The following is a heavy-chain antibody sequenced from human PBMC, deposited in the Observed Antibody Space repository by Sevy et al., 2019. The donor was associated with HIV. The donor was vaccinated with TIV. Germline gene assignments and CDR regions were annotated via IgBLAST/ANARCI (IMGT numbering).Heavy chain of an antibody. D-gene: IGHD6-13*01. J-gene: IGHJ6*02. CDR3: AKDRQQLYGMDV. Sequence: GGSLRLSCAASGFTFSSYGMHWVRQAPGKGLGWVAVISYDGSNKYYADSVKGRFTISRDNSKNTLYLQMNSLRAEDTAVYYCAKDRQQLYGMDVWGQGTTVTVSS. V-gene: IGHV3-30*18. CDR1: GFTFSSYG. CDR2: ISYDGSNK.